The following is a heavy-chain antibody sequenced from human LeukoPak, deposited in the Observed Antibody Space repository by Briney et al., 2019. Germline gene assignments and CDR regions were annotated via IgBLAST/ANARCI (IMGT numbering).Heavy chain of an antibody. CDR1: GGSITSYY. V-gene: IGHV4-59*01. CDR2: IYYSGST. D-gene: IGHD3-22*01. CDR3: ARGWEYYYDSSGYYSVDAFDI. J-gene: IGHJ3*02. Sequence: SETLSLTCTVSGGSITSYYWSWIRQPPGKGLEWIGYIYYSGSTNYNPSLKSRVTISVDTSKNQFSLKLSSVTAADTAVYYCARGWEYYYDSSGYYSVDAFDIWGQGTMVTVSS.